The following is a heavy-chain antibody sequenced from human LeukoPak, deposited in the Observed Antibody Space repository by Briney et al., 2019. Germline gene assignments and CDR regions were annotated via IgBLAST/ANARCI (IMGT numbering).Heavy chain of an antibody. D-gene: IGHD6-6*01. CDR2: ICNSGST. CDR1: GDSITSRTYY. J-gene: IGHJ5*02. V-gene: IGHV4-31*03. CDR3: ARDVSSMFPNYFDP. Sequence: SETLSLTCSVSGDSITSRTYYWTWIRQHPEKGLEWIGYICNSGSTNYNPALKSRVTISVDTSKNQFSLKLTSVTAADTAIYYCARDVSSMFPNYFDPWGQGIPVIVSS.